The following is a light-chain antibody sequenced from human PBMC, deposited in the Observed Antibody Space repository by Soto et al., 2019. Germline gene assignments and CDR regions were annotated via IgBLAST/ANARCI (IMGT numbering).Light chain of an antibody. CDR3: QQYGSSPYT. Sequence: EVVLTQSPGTLSMSPGERATLSCRASQSVSRSYLAWYQQKPGLAPRLLIYIASSRATGIPDRFSGSGSGTDFTLTISRLEPEDFAMYYCQQYGSSPYTFGQGTKLEIK. CDR1: QSVSRSY. J-gene: IGKJ2*01. V-gene: IGKV3-20*01. CDR2: IAS.